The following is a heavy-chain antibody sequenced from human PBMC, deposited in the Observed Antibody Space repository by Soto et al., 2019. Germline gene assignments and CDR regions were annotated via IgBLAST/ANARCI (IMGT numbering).Heavy chain of an antibody. CDR2: IWYDGSNK. V-gene: IGHV3-33*01. J-gene: IGHJ6*02. D-gene: IGHD3-9*01. Sequence: QVQLVESGGDVVQPGRSLRLSCAASGFTFSSYGMHWVRQAPGKGLEWVAVIWYDGSNKYYADSVKGRFTISRDNSKNTLCLQMNSLRAEDTAVYYCARDLRYFDRFSLGAYYYYGMDFWGQGTTVTVSS. CDR1: GFTFSSYG. CDR3: ARDLRYFDRFSLGAYYYYGMDF.